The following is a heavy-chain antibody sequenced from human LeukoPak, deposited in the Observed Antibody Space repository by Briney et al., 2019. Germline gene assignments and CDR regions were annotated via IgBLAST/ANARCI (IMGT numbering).Heavy chain of an antibody. D-gene: IGHD1-26*01. Sequence: PSETLSLTCAVYGGSLNGYYWSWIRQPPGKGLEWIGEGGNSGGTKFNPSLKSRVTISADTSKNQFSLKLSSATAADTAVYYCAKNGQSGFSFDPWGQGTLVTVSS. J-gene: IGHJ5*02. CDR3: AKNGQSGFSFDP. V-gene: IGHV4-34*01. CDR1: GGSLNGYY. CDR2: GGNSGGT.